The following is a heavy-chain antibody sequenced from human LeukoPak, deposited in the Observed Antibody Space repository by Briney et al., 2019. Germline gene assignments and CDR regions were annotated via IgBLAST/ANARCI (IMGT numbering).Heavy chain of an antibody. CDR1: GFTFSDYY. D-gene: IGHD2-2*01. Sequence: KPGLCLRLSCAASGFTFSDYYMRWIRQAPGKGLEWVSYIPRSSRHNNYADSVKGRFTIARDNAKNSLYRQMNSLRAEDTAVYYCARDLYCSSTSCYGPMGYYFDYWGQGTLVTV. CDR3: ARDLYCSSTSCYGPMGYYFDY. V-gene: IGHV3-11*05. CDR2: IPRSSRHN. J-gene: IGHJ4*02.